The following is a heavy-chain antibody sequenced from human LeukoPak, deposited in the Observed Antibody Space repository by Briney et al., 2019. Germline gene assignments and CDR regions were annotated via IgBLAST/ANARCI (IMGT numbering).Heavy chain of an antibody. D-gene: IGHD3-10*01. J-gene: IGHJ4*02. V-gene: IGHV1-2*02. CDR1: GYTFTGYY. CDR2: INPNSGGT. CDR3: ARNYYGSGFFDY. Sequence: PWASVKVSCKASGYTFTGYYMHWVRQAPGQGLEWMGWINPNSGGTNYAQKFQGRVTMTRDTSISTAYMELSSLRSEDTAVYYCARNYYGSGFFDYWGQGTLVTVSS.